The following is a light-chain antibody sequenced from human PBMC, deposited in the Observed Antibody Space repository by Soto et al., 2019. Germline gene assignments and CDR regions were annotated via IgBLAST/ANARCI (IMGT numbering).Light chain of an antibody. J-gene: IGKJ5*01. V-gene: IGKV3-20*01. CDR2: GAS. CDR1: QSVSSSY. Sequence: VLTQSPCTLSLSPGERATLSCRASQSVSSSYLAWYQQKPGQTPRLLIYGASSRATGIPDRFSGSGSGTDFTLTISSLQPEDFATYYCQQSYRTPTFGQGTRLEIK. CDR3: QQSYRTPT.